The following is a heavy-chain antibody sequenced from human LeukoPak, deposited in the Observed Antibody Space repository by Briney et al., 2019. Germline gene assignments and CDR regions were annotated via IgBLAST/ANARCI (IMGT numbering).Heavy chain of an antibody. J-gene: IGHJ6*03. V-gene: IGHV3-30*02. CDR2: IRYDGSNK. CDR1: GFTFSSYG. CDR3: ARFAAGGSYYYYMDV. Sequence: GGSLRLSCAASGFTFSSYGMHWVRQAPGKGLEWVAFIRYDGSNKYYADSVKGRFTISRDNSKNTLYLQMNSLRADDTAVYYCARFAAGGSYYYYMDVWGKGTTVTVSS. D-gene: IGHD3-10*01.